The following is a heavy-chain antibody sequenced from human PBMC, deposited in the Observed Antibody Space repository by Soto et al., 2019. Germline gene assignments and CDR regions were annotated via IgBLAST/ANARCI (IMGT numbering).Heavy chain of an antibody. V-gene: IGHV3-74*01. CDR3: ARTYTYESGGPSYYFDY. CDR2: ISSDGSNT. Sequence: GGSLRLSCAASGLTFTGYWMNWVRQAPGKGLVWVSRISSDGSNTNYADSVKGRFTISRDNARNTLYLQMNSLTAEDTAVYYCARTYTYESGGPSYYFDYWGQGTLVTVSS. CDR1: GLTFTGYW. J-gene: IGHJ4*02. D-gene: IGHD3-22*01.